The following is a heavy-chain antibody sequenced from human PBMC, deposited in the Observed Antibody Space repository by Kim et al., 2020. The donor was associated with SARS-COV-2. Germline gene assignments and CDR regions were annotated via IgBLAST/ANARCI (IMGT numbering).Heavy chain of an antibody. J-gene: IGHJ3*02. D-gene: IGHD3-22*01. V-gene: IGHV3-48*03. Sequence: KGRFTIARDNAKNSLYLQMSSLRAEDTAVYYCARHPSDSSGYYESGAFDIWGQGTMVTVSS. CDR3: ARHPSDSSGYYESGAFDI.